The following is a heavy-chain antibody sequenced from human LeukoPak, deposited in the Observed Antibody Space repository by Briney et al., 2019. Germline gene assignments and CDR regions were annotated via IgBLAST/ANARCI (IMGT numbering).Heavy chain of an antibody. Sequence: SQTLSLTCTVSGGSISSGGYYWSWIRQPPGKGLEWIGEINHSGSTNYNPSLKSRVTISVDTSKNQFSLKLSSVTAADTAVYYCARVETIRSWSQPDAFDIWGQGTMVTVSS. CDR1: GGSISSGGYY. J-gene: IGHJ3*02. D-gene: IGHD6-13*01. V-gene: IGHV4-30-2*01. CDR3: ARVETIRSWSQPDAFDI. CDR2: INHSGST.